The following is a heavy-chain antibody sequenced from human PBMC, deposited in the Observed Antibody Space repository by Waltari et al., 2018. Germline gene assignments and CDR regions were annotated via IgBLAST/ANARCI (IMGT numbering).Heavy chain of an antibody. CDR1: GLPFRRYW. D-gene: IGHD5-12*01. Sequence: EVQLVESGGGLVQPGGALRLSCASCGLPFRRYWLPWVRQAPGKGLEWVANIKQDGSVKYYVDSVRGRFTISRDNAKNSLYLQMNILRAEDTAVYYCARDSGYSGYNSYSFDYWGQGTLVTVSS. CDR3: ARDSGYSGYNSYSFDY. J-gene: IGHJ4*02. CDR2: IKQDGSVK. V-gene: IGHV3-7*01.